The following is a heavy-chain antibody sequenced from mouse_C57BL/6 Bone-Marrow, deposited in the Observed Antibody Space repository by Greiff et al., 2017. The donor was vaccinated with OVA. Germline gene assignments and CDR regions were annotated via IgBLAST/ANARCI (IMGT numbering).Heavy chain of an antibody. CDR2: IDPSDSET. J-gene: IGHJ4*01. CDR1: GYTFTSYW. CDR3: AIPPYYSKQSYYAMDY. D-gene: IGHD2-5*01. V-gene: IGHV1-52*01. Sequence: QVQLQQPGAELVRPGSSVKLSCKASGYTFTSYWMHWVKQRPIQGLEWIGNIDPSDSETHYNQKFKDKATLTVDKSSSTAYMQLSSLTSEDSAVYYCAIPPYYSKQSYYAMDYWGQGTSVTVSS.